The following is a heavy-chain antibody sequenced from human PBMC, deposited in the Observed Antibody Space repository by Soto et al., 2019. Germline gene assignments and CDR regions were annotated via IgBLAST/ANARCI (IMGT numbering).Heavy chain of an antibody. CDR1: GGSISSGGYY. D-gene: IGHD1-26*01. Sequence: SETLSLTCTVSGGSISSGGYYWSWIRQHPGKGLEWIGYIYYSGSTYYNPSLKSRVTISVDTSKNQFSLKLSSVTAADTAVYYCVSGGAHYDYGMVARGEGTTVPGSS. J-gene: IGHJ6*04. V-gene: IGHV4-31*03. CDR2: IYYSGST. CDR3: VSGGAHYDYGMVA.